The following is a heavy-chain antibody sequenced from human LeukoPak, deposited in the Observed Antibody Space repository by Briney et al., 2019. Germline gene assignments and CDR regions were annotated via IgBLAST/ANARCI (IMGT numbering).Heavy chain of an antibody. D-gene: IGHD1-26*01. CDR2: IKNSGIT. J-gene: IGHJ4*02. Sequence: SETLSLTCTVSGGSVTTSTYYWGWIRQPPEKGLEWIGTIKNSGITHYNPSLKSRLTMSVDTSKNQFSLKLNSVTAADTAVYYCATRRSGSYSEYWGQGILVTVSS. CDR3: ATRRSGSYSEY. CDR1: GGSVTTSTYY. V-gene: IGHV4-39*01.